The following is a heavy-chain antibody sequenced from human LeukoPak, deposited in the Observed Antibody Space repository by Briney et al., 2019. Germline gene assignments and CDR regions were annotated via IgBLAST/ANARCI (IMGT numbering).Heavy chain of an antibody. CDR2: ISYDGSNK. J-gene: IGHJ4*02. Sequence: GGSLRLSCAASGFTFSSYAMHWVRQAPGKGLEWVAVISYDGSNKYYADSVKGRFTISRDNSKNTLYLQMNSLRAEDTAVYYCARVQGIAAGFFDYWGQGTLVTVSS. CDR3: ARVQGIAAGFFDY. D-gene: IGHD6-13*01. V-gene: IGHV3-30*04. CDR1: GFTFSSYA.